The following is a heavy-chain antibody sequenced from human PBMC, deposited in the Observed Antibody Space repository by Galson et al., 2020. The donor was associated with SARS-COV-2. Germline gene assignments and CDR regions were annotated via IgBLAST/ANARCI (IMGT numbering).Heavy chain of an antibody. CDR2: IYYSGST. D-gene: IGHD3-10*01. J-gene: IGHJ2*01. V-gene: IGHV4-31*03. CDR3: ATRLLLTWYFDL. Sequence: SETLSLTCTVSGGSISSGGYYLSWIRQHPGKVLEWIGYIYYSGSTYYNPSLKSRVTISVDTSKNQFSLKLSSVTAADTAVYYCATRLLLTWYFDLWGRGTLVTVSS. CDR1: GGSISSGGYY.